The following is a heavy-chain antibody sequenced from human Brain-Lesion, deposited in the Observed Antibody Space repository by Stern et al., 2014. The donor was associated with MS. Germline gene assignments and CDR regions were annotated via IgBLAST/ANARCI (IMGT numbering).Heavy chain of an antibody. CDR2: IYPGDSDT. Sequence: EVQLEESGAEVKKPGESLKISCKGSGYSFTSYWIGWGRQMPGKGLEWMGIIYPGDSDTRSSPAFPRLVTSSAHKTTSAAHPPRSSLKASDTAMYYCATPADGGSIDSWGQGTLVTVSS. D-gene: IGHD6-13*01. J-gene: IGHJ4*02. V-gene: IGHV5-51*01. CDR1: GYSFTSYW. CDR3: ATPADGGSIDS.